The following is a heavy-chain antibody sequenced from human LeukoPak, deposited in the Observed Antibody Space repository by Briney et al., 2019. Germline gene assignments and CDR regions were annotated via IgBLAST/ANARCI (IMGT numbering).Heavy chain of an antibody. V-gene: IGHV4-4*02. CDR3: ARHYRSKDYYYYYYMDV. CDR1: GGSISSSNW. Sequence: SGTLSLTCAVSGGSISSSNWWSWVRQPPGKGLEWIGEIYHSGSTNYNPSLKSRVTISVDTSKNQFSLKLSSVTAADTAVYYCARHYRSKDYYYYYYMDVWGKGTTVTVSS. D-gene: IGHD6-19*01. CDR2: IYHSGST. J-gene: IGHJ6*03.